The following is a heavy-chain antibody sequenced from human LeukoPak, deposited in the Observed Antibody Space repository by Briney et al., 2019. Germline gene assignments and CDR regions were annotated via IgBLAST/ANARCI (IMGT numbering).Heavy chain of an antibody. D-gene: IGHD5-24*01. CDR1: GGSINSGDYF. V-gene: IGHV3-7*01. CDR3: ARDVGWLQSDY. Sequence: LSLTCTVSGGSINSGDYFWSWIRQAPGKGLEWVATIKTDGSEQYYVDSVKGRFTISRDNAKESLYLQISSLRAEDTAVYYCARDVGWLQSDYWGQGTLVTVSS. CDR2: IKTDGSEQ. J-gene: IGHJ4*02.